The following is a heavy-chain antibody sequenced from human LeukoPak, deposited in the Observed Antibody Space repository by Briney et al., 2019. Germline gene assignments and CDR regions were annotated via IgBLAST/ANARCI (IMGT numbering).Heavy chain of an antibody. V-gene: IGHV3-33*08. CDR3: AREGSSSWFYYYGMDV. D-gene: IGHD6-13*01. CDR1: GFPFSSYW. CDR2: IWYDGSNK. Sequence: GGSLRLSCVASGFPFSSYWMTWVRQAPGKGLEWVAVIWYDGSNKYYADSVKGRFTISRDNSKNTLYLQVNSLRAEDTAVYYCAREGSSSWFYYYGMDVWGQGTTVTVSS. J-gene: IGHJ6*02.